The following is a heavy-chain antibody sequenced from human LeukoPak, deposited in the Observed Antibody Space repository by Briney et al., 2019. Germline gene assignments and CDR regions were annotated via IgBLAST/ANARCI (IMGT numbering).Heavy chain of an antibody. CDR1: GFTFSDYY. V-gene: IGHV3-11*04. CDR3: ASPTYYDYVWGSYRTPSH. CDR2: ISSSGSTI. Sequence: PGGSLRLSCAASGFTFSDYYMSWIRQAPGKGLEWVSCISSSGSTIYYADSVKGRFTISRDNAKNSLYLQMNSLRAEDTAVYYCASPTYYDYVWGSYRTPSHWGQGTLVTVSS. D-gene: IGHD3-16*02. J-gene: IGHJ4*02.